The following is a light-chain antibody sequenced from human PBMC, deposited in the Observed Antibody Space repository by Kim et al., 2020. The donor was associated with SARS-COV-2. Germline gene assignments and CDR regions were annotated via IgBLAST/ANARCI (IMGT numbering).Light chain of an antibody. V-gene: IGLV3-1*01. CDR3: QAWDSSTGVV. CDR2: QNT. Sequence: SYELTQPPSVPVSPGQTASITCSGDKLGDKYACWYQQKPGQSPVLVIYQNTKWPSGIPERFSGSNSGNTATLTISGTQAMDEADYYCQAWDSSTGVVFGGGTKLTVL. CDR1: KLGDKY. J-gene: IGLJ2*01.